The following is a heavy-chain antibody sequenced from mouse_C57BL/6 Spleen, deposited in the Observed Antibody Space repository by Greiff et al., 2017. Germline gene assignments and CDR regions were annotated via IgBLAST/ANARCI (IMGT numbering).Heavy chain of an antibody. D-gene: IGHD2-4*01. CDR1: GYTFTDYE. V-gene: IGHV1-15*01. J-gene: IGHJ3*01. CDR3: TRWNLDYDWFAY. CDR2: IDPETGGT. Sequence: VQLQQSGAELVRPGASVTLSCKASGYTFTDYEMHWVKQTPVHGLEWIGAIDPETGGTAYNQKFKGKAILTADKSSSTAYMELRSLTSEDSAVYYCTRWNLDYDWFAYWGQGTLVTVSA.